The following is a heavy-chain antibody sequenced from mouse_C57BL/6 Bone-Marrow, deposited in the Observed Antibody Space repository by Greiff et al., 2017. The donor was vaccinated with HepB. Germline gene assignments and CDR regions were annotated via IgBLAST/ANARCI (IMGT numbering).Heavy chain of an antibody. CDR3: AREDYGSSYGYFDV. V-gene: IGHV3-1*01. CDR1: GYSITSGYD. Sequence: EVKVEESGPGMVKPSQSLSLTCTVTGYSITSGYDWHWIRHFPGNKLEWMGYISYSGSTNYNPSLKSRISITHDTSKNHFFLKLNSVTTEDTATYYCAREDYGSSYGYFDVWGTGTTVTVSS. D-gene: IGHD1-1*01. CDR2: ISYSGST. J-gene: IGHJ1*03.